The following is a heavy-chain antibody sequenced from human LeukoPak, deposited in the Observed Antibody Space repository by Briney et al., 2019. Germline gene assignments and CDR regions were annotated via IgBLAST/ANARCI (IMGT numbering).Heavy chain of an antibody. J-gene: IGHJ4*02. CDR2: TYYRSKWYN. D-gene: IGHD6-19*01. CDR1: GDSVSSNSAA. V-gene: IGHV6-1*01. CDR3: ARHSNRGYSSGWYYFDY. Sequence: SQTLSLTCAISGDSVSSNSAAWNWIRQSPSRGLEWLGRTYYRSKWYNDYAVSVKSRITINPDTSKNQFSLKLSSVTAADTAVYYCARHSNRGYSSGWYYFDYWGQGTLVTVSS.